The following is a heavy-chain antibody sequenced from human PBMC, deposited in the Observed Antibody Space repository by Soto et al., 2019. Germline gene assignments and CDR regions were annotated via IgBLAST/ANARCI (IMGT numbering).Heavy chain of an antibody. CDR2: IIPIFGTA. CDR3: AREKGPSIMITFGGGYYGMDV. CDR1: GGTFSSYA. J-gene: IGHJ6*02. V-gene: IGHV1-69*13. D-gene: IGHD3-16*01. Sequence: SVKVSCKASGGTFSSYAISWVRQAPGQGLEWMGGIIPIFGTANYAQKFQGRVTITADESTSTAYMELSSLRSEDTAVYYCAREKGPSIMITFGGGYYGMDVWGQGTTVTVSS.